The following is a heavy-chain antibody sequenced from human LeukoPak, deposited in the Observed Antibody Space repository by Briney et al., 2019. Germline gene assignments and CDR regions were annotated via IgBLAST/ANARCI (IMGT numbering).Heavy chain of an antibody. CDR2: FDPGESFT. J-gene: IGHJ4*02. Sequence: KHGESLKIPCKGPGYSFSSYWITWVRQMPGKGLDWMRRFDPGESFTKYRPSLEGRVPLSDNKSLSTVYLQWSSLKASDTAIYYCARDGGGVSSWVSHWGQGTLVADCS. D-gene: IGHD2-8*02. CDR1: GYSFSSYW. CDR3: ARDGGGVSSWVSH. V-gene: IGHV5-10-1*01.